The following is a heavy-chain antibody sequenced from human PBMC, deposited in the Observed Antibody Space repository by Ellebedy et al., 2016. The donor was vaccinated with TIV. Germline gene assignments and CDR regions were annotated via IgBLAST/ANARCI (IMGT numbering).Heavy chain of an antibody. D-gene: IGHD2-15*01. J-gene: IGHJ3*02. CDR3: ATETFIDVDLKVWGVFDM. Sequence: GGSLRLSCVVSGFTVTSNYMSWVRQAPGKGLEWVSTISVDGSTYYADSVRGRFSISRDTSKNTLNLQINGLRVEDTAVYLCATETFIDVDLKVWGVFDMWGQGTMVAVSS. CDR1: GFTVTSNY. V-gene: IGHV3-66*01. CDR2: ISVDGST.